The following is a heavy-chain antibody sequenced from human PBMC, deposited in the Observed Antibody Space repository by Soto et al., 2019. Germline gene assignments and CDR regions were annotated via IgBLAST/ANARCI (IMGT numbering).Heavy chain of an antibody. CDR2: IYYSGST. V-gene: IGHV4-59*08. CDR3: AGFKMVFWSGYYSSVIFLNWFDP. CDR1: GGSISSYY. J-gene: IGHJ5*02. Sequence: SETLSLTCTVSGGSISSYYWSWIRQPPGKGLEWIGYIYYSGSTNYNPSLKSRVTISVDTSKNQFSLKLSSVTAADTAVYYCAGFKMVFWSGYYSSVIFLNWFDPCG. D-gene: IGHD3-3*01.